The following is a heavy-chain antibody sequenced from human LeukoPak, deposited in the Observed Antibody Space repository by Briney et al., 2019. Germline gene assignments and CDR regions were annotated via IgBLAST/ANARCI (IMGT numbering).Heavy chain of an antibody. CDR3: ASPHYQILSGGYWPHDAFDI. V-gene: IGHV4-39*01. CDR2: TYNSEST. CDR1: GGSISSSSYY. J-gene: IGHJ3*02. Sequence: SETLSLTCTVSGGSISSSSYYWGWIRHRPGKGRVWSVSTYNSESTYYNPSLKSRATISEDTTKNPFSLMLSSGTAASTAVYYCASPHYQILSGGYWPHDAFDIWGQGTMVNFSS. D-gene: IGHD3-22*01.